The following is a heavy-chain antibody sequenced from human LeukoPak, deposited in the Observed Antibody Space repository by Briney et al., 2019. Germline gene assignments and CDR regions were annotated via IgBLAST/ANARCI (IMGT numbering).Heavy chain of an antibody. CDR2: INTNTGNP. CDR1: GYTFTSYA. V-gene: IGHV7-4-1*01. CDR3: ARDLRFGEYPGDAFDI. Sequence: GASVKVSCKASGYTFTSYAMNWVRQAPGPGLEWMGWINTNTGNPTYAQGFTGRFVFSLDTSVSTAYLQIGSLKAEDTAVYYCARDLRFGEYPGDAFDIWGQGTMVTVSS. D-gene: IGHD3-10*01. J-gene: IGHJ3*02.